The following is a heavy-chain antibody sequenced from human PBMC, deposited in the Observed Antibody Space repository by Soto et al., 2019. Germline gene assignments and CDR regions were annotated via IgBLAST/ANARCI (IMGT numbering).Heavy chain of an antibody. CDR1: GYTFTSYG. D-gene: IGHD5-18*01. CDR3: AKTFGYSYAIDY. CDR2: ISAYNGNT. J-gene: IGHJ4*02. V-gene: IGHV1-18*01. Sequence: QVQLVQSGAEVKKPGASVKVSCKASGYTFTSYGISWVRQAPGQGLEWMGWISAYNGNTNYAQKLQGRVTITTDTSTSTAYMELRSLTSDDTAVYFCAKTFGYSYAIDYWGQGTLVTVSS.